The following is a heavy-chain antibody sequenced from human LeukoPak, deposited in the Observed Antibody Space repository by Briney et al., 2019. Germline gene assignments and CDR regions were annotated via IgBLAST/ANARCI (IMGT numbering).Heavy chain of an antibody. CDR2: IHDSGST. Sequence: SETLSLTCTVSGGSISVYYWTWIRHLPGKGLEWIGYIHDSGSTYYNPSLKSRVTIAVDTSKNQFSLKLSSVTAADTAVYYCARRVPSSGWYGYFDYWGQGNLVTVFS. V-gene: IGHV4-59*06. CDR1: GGSISVYY. D-gene: IGHD6-19*01. CDR3: ARRVPSSGWYGYFDY. J-gene: IGHJ4*02.